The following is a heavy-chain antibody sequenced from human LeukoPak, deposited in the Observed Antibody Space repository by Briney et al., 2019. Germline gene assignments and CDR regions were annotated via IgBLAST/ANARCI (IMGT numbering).Heavy chain of an antibody. J-gene: IGHJ5*02. CDR2: INPSGGST. Sequence: ASVKVSCKASGYTFTSYYMHWVRQAPGQGLEWMGIINPSGGSTSYAQKFQGRVTMTRDTSISTAYMELSRLRSDDTAVYYCERDHDYGSGSYYNVYWFDPWGQGTLVTVSS. D-gene: IGHD3-10*01. CDR3: ERDHDYGSGSYYNVYWFDP. CDR1: GYTFTSYY. V-gene: IGHV1-46*01.